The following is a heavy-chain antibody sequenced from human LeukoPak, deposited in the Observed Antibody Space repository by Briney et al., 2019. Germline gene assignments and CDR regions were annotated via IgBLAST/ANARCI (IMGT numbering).Heavy chain of an antibody. V-gene: IGHV3-23*01. CDR1: GFTFSSYA. Sequence: GGSLRLSCAASGFTFSSYALSWFRQAPGKGPEWVSAISDNGVRTYYADSVKGRFTISRDNSKNTLYLQMNSLRAEDTAVYYCAKDGGIWGQGTMVTVSS. CDR3: AKDGGI. J-gene: IGHJ3*02. CDR2: ISDNGVRT. D-gene: IGHD3-3*01.